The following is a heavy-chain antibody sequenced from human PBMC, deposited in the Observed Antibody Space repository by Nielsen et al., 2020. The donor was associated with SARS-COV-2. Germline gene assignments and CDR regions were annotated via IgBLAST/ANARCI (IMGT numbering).Heavy chain of an antibody. J-gene: IGHJ4*02. CDR2: ISGSGGST. D-gene: IGHD5-24*01. CDR3: ARRKMATMGDLDY. V-gene: IGHV3-23*01. CDR1: GFTFSSYA. Sequence: GESLKISCAASGFTFSSYAMSWVRQAPGKGLEWVSAISGSGGSTYYADSVKGRFTISRDNSKNSLYLQMNSLRAEDTAVYYCARRKMATMGDLDYWGQGTLVTVSS.